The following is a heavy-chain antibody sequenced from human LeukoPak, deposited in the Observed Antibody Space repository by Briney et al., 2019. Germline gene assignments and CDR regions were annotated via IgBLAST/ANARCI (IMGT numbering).Heavy chain of an antibody. D-gene: IGHD3-22*01. Sequence: SETLSLTCTVSGGSISSYYWSWIRQPPGKGLEWIGYIYYSGSTNYNPSLKSRVTISVDTSKNQFSLKLSSVTAADTAVYYCAREYPPKTVYYYDSSGYIPHWFDPWGQGTLVTVSP. J-gene: IGHJ5*02. CDR1: GGSISSYY. CDR2: IYYSGST. CDR3: AREYPPKTVYYYDSSGYIPHWFDP. V-gene: IGHV4-59*01.